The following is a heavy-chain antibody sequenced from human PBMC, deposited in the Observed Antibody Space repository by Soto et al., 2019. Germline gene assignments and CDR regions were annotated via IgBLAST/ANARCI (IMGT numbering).Heavy chain of an antibody. CDR1: GFTLSYYY. J-gene: IGHJ4*02. V-gene: IGHV3-11*06. CDR2: IDGRSSDI. D-gene: IGHD2-2*01. CDR3: TKGGRTTSYYWEY. Sequence: QVKLMESGGGVVVPGGSLRLSCAASGFTLSYYYMTWIRQTPGKGLEWVAHIDGRSSDIKYADSVKGRFTISRDNARNSLFLQMNSVTSDDTCMYFCTKGGRTTSYYWEYWGPGALVTVSA.